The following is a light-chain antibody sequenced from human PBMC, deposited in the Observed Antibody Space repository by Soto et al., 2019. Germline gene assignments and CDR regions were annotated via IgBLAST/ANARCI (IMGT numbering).Light chain of an antibody. CDR2: DAS. CDR1: QSISSH. CDR3: QQRSTWPLT. V-gene: IGKV3-11*01. J-gene: IGKJ4*01. Sequence: EIVLTQSPATLSLSPGERATLSCRASQSISSHLAWYQQKPGQAPRLLMYDASNRSTGILARFSGSGSGTDFTLTIRSLEPEDFAVYYCQQRSTWPLTFGGGTKVEIK.